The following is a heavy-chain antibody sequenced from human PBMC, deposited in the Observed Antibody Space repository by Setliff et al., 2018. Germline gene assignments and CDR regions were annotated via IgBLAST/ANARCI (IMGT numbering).Heavy chain of an antibody. CDR1: GFTFSSYS. CDR2: ISGSGSTI. CDR3: VPGIATAGKVS. Sequence: PGGSLRLSCAASGFTFSSYSMNWVRQAPGKGLEWVSYISGSGSTIYYADSVKGRFTISRDNANQSLYLQMNSLRAEDTAVYYCVPGIATAGKVSWGQGTLVTVSS. V-gene: IGHV3-48*01. J-gene: IGHJ5*02. D-gene: IGHD6-13*01.